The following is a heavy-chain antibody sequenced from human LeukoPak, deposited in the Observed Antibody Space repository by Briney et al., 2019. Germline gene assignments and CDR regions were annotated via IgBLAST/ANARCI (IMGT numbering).Heavy chain of an antibody. CDR3: ARPGVTMVRGVHNWFDP. Sequence: SETLSLTCAVSGGSISSSSCYWGWIRQPPGKGLEWIGSIYYSGSTYYNPSLKSRVTMSVDTSKNQFSLKLSSVTAADTAVYYCARPGVTMVRGVHNWFDPWGQGTLVTVSS. V-gene: IGHV4-39*01. CDR2: IYYSGST. CDR1: GGSISSSSCY. J-gene: IGHJ5*02. D-gene: IGHD3-10*01.